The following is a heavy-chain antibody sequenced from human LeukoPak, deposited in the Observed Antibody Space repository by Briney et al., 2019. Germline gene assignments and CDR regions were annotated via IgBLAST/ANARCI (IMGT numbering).Heavy chain of an antibody. CDR3: AHHPISMEQLNWFDP. D-gene: IGHD6-13*01. CDR1: GFSLSTSGVG. J-gene: IGHJ5*02. V-gene: IGHV2-5*01. Sequence: ESGPTLVKPTQTLTLTCTFSGFSLSTSGVGVGWIRQPPGKALEWLALIYWNDDKRYSPSLKSRLTNTKDTSKNQVVLTMTNMDPVDTATYYCAHHPISMEQLNWFDPWGQGTLVTVSS. CDR2: IYWNDDK.